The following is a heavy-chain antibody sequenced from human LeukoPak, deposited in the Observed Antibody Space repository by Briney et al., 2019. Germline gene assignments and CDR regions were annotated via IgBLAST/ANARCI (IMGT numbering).Heavy chain of an antibody. Sequence: ASVKVSCKASGYTFTSYGISWVRQAPGQGLEWMGWISAYNGNTNYAQKLQGRVTMTTDTSTSTVYMELRSLRSDDTAVYYCARDQGGGWFGESDSFDIWGQGTRLTVSS. CDR2: ISAYNGNT. CDR1: GYTFTSYG. D-gene: IGHD3-10*01. J-gene: IGHJ3*02. CDR3: ARDQGGGWFGESDSFDI. V-gene: IGHV1-18*01.